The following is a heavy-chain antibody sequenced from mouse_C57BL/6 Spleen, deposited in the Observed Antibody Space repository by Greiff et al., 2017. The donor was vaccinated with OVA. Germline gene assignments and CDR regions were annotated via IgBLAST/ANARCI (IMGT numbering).Heavy chain of an antibody. CDR2: LDPETGGT. Sequence: QVQLQQSGAELVRPGASVTLSCKASGYTFTDYEMHWVKQTPVHGLEWIGALDPETGGTAYTQKFKGKAILTADKSSSTAYMELRSLTSAESAAYYYTRGAGRSYAMDYWGQGTSVTVSS. D-gene: IGHD1-1*01. J-gene: IGHJ4*01. V-gene: IGHV1-15*01. CDR1: GYTFTDYE. CDR3: TRGAGRSYAMDY.